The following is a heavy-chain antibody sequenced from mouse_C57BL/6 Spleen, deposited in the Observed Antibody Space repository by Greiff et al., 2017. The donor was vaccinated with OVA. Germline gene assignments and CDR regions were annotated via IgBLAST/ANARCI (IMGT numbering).Heavy chain of an antibody. V-gene: IGHV1-75*01. Sequence: QVQLQQSGPELVKPGASVKISCKASGYSFTDYYINWVKQRPGQGLEWIGWMFPGSGSSNYNEKFKGKATLTVDKSSSTAYMVLSSLTSEDSAVYYCARSDECSNAAWFAYWGQGTLVTVSA. CDR2: MFPGSGSS. J-gene: IGHJ3*01. CDR1: GYSFTDYY. D-gene: IGHD1-1*01. CDR3: ARSDECSNAAWFAY.